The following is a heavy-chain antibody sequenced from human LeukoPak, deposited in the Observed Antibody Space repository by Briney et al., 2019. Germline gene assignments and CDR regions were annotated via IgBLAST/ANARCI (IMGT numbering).Heavy chain of an antibody. D-gene: IGHD1-1*01. Sequence: SETLSLTCTVSGYSISSTYYGAWIRQPPGKGLEWIATISHSGSTYYTPSLKSRPTISLDTSTNHFSLRLSSVTAADTAVYYCARVNAPVATFDYWGQGTLVTVSS. CDR2: ISHSGST. J-gene: IGHJ4*02. CDR1: GYSISSTYY. V-gene: IGHV4-38-2*02. CDR3: ARVNAPVATFDY.